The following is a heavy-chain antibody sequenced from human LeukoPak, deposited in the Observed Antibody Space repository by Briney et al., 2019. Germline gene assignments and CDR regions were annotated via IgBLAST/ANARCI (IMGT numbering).Heavy chain of an antibody. Sequence: GASVKVSCKASGGTFSSYAISWVRQAPGQGLEWMGRIIPILGIANYAQRFQGRVTITADKSTSTAYMELSSLRSEDTAVYYCARDLYYYDSKAFQHWGQGTLVTVSS. V-gene: IGHV1-69*04. CDR3: ARDLYYYDSKAFQH. CDR2: IIPILGIA. CDR1: GGTFSSYA. J-gene: IGHJ1*01. D-gene: IGHD3-22*01.